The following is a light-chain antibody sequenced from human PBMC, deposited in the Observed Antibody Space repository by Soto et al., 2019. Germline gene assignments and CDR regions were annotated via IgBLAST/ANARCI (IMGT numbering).Light chain of an antibody. J-gene: IGKJ1*01. CDR3: QQYGSSRRT. CDR2: DAS. V-gene: IGKV3D-20*01. CDR1: QSVGSH. Sequence: EIMFSQSPATLSLYPGDRATLTCGASQSVGSHLAWYQQKPGQAPRLLIHDASSRATGIPDRFSGSGSGTDFTLTISRLEPEDFAVYYCQQYGSSRRTFGQGTKVDIK.